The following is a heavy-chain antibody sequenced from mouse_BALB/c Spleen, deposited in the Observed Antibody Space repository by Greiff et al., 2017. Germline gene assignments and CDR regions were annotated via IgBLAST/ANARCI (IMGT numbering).Heavy chain of an antibody. V-gene: IGHV3-5*02. CDR1: GYSITSGYS. D-gene: IGHD2-12*01. CDR2: IYYSGTI. J-gene: IGHJ4*01. CDR3: ARDYDGAMDY. Sequence: EVQLQESGPDLVKPSQSLSLTCTVTGYSITSGYSWHWIRQFPGNKLEWIGYIYYSGTITYNPSLTSRTTITRDTSKNQFFLEMNSLTAEDTATYYCARDYDGAMDYWGQGTSVTVSS.